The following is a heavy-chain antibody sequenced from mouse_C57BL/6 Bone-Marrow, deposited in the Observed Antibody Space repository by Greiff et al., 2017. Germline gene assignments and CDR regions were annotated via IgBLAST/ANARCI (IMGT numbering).Heavy chain of an antibody. J-gene: IGHJ3*01. Sequence: QVQLQQPGAELVRPGPSVKLSCKASGYTFTSYWMHWVKQRPGQGLEWIGVIDPSDSYTNYNQKFKGKATLTVDTSSSTAYMQLSSLTSEDSAVYYCAREGLGYAWFAYWGQGTLVTVSA. D-gene: IGHD2-2*01. CDR1: GYTFTSYW. V-gene: IGHV1-59*01. CDR2: IDPSDSYT. CDR3: AREGLGYAWFAY.